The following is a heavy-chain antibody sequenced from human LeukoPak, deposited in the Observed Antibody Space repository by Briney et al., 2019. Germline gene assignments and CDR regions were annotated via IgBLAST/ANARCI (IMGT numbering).Heavy chain of an antibody. J-gene: IGHJ6*02. D-gene: IGHD4-17*01. Sequence: GGSLRLSRAASGFTFSSYAMHWVRQAPGKGLEWVAVISYDGSNKYYADSVKGRFTISRDNSKNTLYLQMNSLRAEDTAVYYCARDSVTTVTTDALQYYYYGMDVWGQGTTVTVSS. V-gene: IGHV3-30-3*01. CDR3: ARDSVTTVTTDALQYYYYGMDV. CDR2: ISYDGSNK. CDR1: GFTFSSYA.